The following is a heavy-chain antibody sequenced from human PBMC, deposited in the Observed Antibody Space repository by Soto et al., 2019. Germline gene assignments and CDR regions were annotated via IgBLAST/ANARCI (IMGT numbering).Heavy chain of an antibody. Sequence: SETLSLTCTVSGGSVSSGSYYWSWIRQPPGKGLEWIGYIYYSGSTNYNPSLKSRVTISVDTSKNQFSLKLSSVTAADTAVYYCARSGLLTGYYLEYYFDYWGQGTLVTVS. V-gene: IGHV4-61*01. CDR3: ARSGLLTGYYLEYYFDY. CDR1: GGSVSSGSYY. CDR2: IYYSGST. D-gene: IGHD3-9*01. J-gene: IGHJ4*02.